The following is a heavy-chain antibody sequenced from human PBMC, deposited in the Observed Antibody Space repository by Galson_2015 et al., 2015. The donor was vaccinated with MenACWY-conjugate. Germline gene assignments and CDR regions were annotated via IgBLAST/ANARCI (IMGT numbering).Heavy chain of an antibody. J-gene: IGHJ2*01. V-gene: IGHV3-30*02. D-gene: IGHD3-22*01. CDR2: IRHDGSNT. CDR3: AKGLAYYHEKSGHVDFDL. CDR1: GFTFSSNG. Sequence: SLRLSCAASGFTFSSNGMHWVRQAPGKGLEWVAFIRHDGSNTYYGESVKGRFTISRDNPKNTLYLQMNSLRPEDTAVYHCAKGLAYYHEKSGHVDFDLWGRGTLVAVSS.